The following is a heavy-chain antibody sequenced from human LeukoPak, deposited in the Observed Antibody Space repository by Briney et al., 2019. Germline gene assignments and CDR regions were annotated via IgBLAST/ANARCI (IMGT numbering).Heavy chain of an antibody. CDR2: INHSGST. V-gene: IGHV4-34*01. CDR1: GGSFSGYY. D-gene: IGHD3-3*01. J-gene: IGHJ5*02. CDR3: ARHFVRFLEWFNWFDP. Sequence: SETPSLTCAVYGGSFSGYYWSWIRQPPGKGLEWIGEINHSGSTNYNPSLKSRVTISVDTSKNQFSLKLSSVAAADTAVYYCARHFVRFLEWFNWFDPWGQGTLVTVSS.